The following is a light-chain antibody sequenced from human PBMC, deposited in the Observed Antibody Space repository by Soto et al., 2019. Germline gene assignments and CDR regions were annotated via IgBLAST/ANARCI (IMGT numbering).Light chain of an antibody. CDR1: QSVSSSY. CDR3: QQFRSSPRFT. J-gene: IGKJ3*01. V-gene: IGKV3-20*01. Sequence: EIVLTQSPGTLSLSPGERATLSCRASQSVSSSYLAWYQQKPGQAPRLLIYGASSRATGIPDRFSGSGSGTHFTLTISRLEPEDFAVYYCQQFRSSPRFTFGPGTKVDIK. CDR2: GAS.